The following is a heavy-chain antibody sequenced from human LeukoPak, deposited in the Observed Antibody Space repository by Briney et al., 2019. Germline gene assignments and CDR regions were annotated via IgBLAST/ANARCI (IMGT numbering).Heavy chain of an antibody. CDR3: AREAYYYDSSGYYLGALDI. Sequence: GGSLRLSCAASGFTVSSNYMSWVRQAPGKGLEWVSVIYSGGSTYYADSVRGRFTISRDNSKNTLYLQMNSLRAEDTAVYYCAREAYYYDSSGYYLGALDIWGQGTMVTVSS. V-gene: IGHV3-66*01. CDR1: GFTVSSNY. CDR2: IYSGGST. J-gene: IGHJ3*02. D-gene: IGHD3-22*01.